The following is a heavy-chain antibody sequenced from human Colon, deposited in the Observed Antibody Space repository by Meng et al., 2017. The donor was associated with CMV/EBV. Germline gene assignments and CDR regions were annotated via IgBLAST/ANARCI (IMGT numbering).Heavy chain of an antibody. J-gene: IGHJ3*01. CDR3: AKDAPLVDPTTTPWAFDV. CDR1: GGPVTTANYY. Sequence: GSLRPSCTVPGGPVTTANYYWSWVRQPPGKGLEWIGYIFYNGKTNYNPSHKSRGTITRDTSKNQFSLELTSVTATNTAVYYCAKDAPLVDPTTTPWAFDVWGQGTMVTVSS. V-gene: IGHV4-61*01. CDR2: IFYNGKT. D-gene: IGHD1-26*01.